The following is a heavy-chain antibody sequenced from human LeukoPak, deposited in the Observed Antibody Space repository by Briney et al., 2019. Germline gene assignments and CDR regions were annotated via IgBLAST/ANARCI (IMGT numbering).Heavy chain of an antibody. V-gene: IGHV1-69*13. CDR3: ARGIVVVTALSNYYYYMDV. J-gene: IGHJ6*03. CDR2: IIPIFGTA. Sequence: GASVKVSCKASGGTFSSYAISWVRQAPGQGLEWMGGIIPIFGTANYAQKFQGRVTITADESTSTAYMELSSLRSEDTAVYYCARGIVVVTALSNYYYYMDVWGKGTTVTISS. CDR1: GGTFSSYA. D-gene: IGHD2-21*02.